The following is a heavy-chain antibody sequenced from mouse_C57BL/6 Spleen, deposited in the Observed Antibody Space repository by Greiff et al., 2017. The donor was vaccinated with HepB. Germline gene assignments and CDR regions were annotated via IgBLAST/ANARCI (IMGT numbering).Heavy chain of an antibody. D-gene: IGHD2-1*01. V-gene: IGHV5-12*01. CDR3: ARHDYYGTAY. Sequence: EVQVVESGGGLVQPGGSLKLSCAASGFTFSDYYMYWVRQTPEKRLEWVAYISNGGGSTYYPDTVKGRFTISRDNAKNTLYLQMSRLKSEDTAMYYCARHDYYGTAYWGQGTLVTVSA. CDR2: ISNGGGST. J-gene: IGHJ3*01. CDR1: GFTFSDYY.